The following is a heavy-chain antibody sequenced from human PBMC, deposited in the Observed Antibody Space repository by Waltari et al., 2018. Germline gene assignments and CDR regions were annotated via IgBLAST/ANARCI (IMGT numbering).Heavy chain of an antibody. CDR3: ARMARKTYSSPVAGRDYYYGMDV. CDR2: INSDGSDT. J-gene: IGHJ6*02. D-gene: IGHD6-13*01. Sequence: LWESGGGLIQPGESLRVSCAAPGLTFGRYWMNWFSQGPGKGLVWVARINSDGSDTSYADSVKGRFTISRDNAKNTVYLQMKSLRVEDTAVYYCARMARKTYSSPVAGRDYYYGMDVWGLGTTVTVSS. V-gene: IGHV3-74*01. CDR1: GLTFGRYW.